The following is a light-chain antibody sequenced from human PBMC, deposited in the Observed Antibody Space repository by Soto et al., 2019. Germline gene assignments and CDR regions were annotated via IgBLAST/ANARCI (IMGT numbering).Light chain of an antibody. V-gene: IGLV2-14*01. Sequence: QSVLTQPASVSGSPGQSITISCTGTSSDVGGYNYVSWYQQHPGKAPKLMIYEVSNRPSGVSNRFSGSKSGNTASLTISGLQAEDEADYYCTSYTSGTTPVLFGGGTKLTVL. CDR3: TSYTSGTTPVL. CDR2: EVS. J-gene: IGLJ2*01. CDR1: SSDVGGYNY.